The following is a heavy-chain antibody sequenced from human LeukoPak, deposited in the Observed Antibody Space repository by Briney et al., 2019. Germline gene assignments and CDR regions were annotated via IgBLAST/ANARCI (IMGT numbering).Heavy chain of an antibody. CDR2: MNPNSGNT. CDR3: ARGALIHYYDSSGYPPNYYYGMDV. J-gene: IGHJ6*02. CDR1: GYTFTSYD. Sequence: ASVKVSCKASGYTFTSYDINWVRQATGQGLEWMGWMNPNSGNTGYAQKFQGRVTMTRNTSISTAYMELSSLRSEDTAVYYSARGALIHYYDSSGYPPNYYYGMDVWGQGTTVTVSS. D-gene: IGHD3-22*01. V-gene: IGHV1-8*01.